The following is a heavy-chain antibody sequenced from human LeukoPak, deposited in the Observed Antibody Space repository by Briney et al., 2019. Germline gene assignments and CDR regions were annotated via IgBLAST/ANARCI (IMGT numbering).Heavy chain of an antibody. D-gene: IGHD2-21*01. J-gene: IGHJ4*02. CDR1: GLTFSDSR. CDR3: VRDLYSWGDPNNGD. CDR2: TAGADDVI. Sequence: GGSLRLSCAVSGLTFSDSRMIWVRQAPEKRLEWVAVTAGADDVIQYADSVKGRFTISRDNAKNTLYLQMNSLRAEDTAVYYCVRDLYSWGDPNNGDWGQGTLVTVSS. V-gene: IGHV3-74*01.